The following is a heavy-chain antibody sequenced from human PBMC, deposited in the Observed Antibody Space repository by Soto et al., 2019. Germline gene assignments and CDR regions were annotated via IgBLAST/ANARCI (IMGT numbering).Heavy chain of an antibody. J-gene: IGHJ5*02. Sequence: PGGSLRLSCSASGFTFSGHAMHWLRQGPVTGLQYVSGIGSNGGSTYSADSVKGRFTISRDNSKNTLYLQMISLRVEDTAVYHCARSGPDWELLSWGQGTLVTVSS. CDR2: IGSNGGST. CDR3: ARSGPDWELLS. CDR1: GFTFSGHA. V-gene: IGHV3-64*04. D-gene: IGHD1-26*01.